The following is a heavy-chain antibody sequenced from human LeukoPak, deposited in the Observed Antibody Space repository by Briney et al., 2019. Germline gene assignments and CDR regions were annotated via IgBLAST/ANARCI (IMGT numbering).Heavy chain of an antibody. V-gene: IGHV3-30*18. CDR2: ISYDGSNK. D-gene: IGHD4-23*01. CDR3: AKDRGEYTVVTHGDAFDI. CDR1: GFTFSSYG. J-gene: IGHJ3*02. Sequence: PGGSLRLSCAASGFTFSSYGMHWVRQAPGKGLEWVAVISYDGSNKYYADSVKGRFTISRDNSKNTLYLQMNSLRAEDTAVYYCAKDRGEYTVVTHGDAFDIWGQGTMVTVSS.